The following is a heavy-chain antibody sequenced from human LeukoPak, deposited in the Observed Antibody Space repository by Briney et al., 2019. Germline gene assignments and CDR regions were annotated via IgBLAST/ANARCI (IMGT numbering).Heavy chain of an antibody. D-gene: IGHD3-10*01. Sequence: GGSLRLSCAASGFTFSSYSMNWVRQAPGKGLEWVSSISSSSSYIYYADSVKGRFTISRDNAKNSLYLQMNSLRAEDTAVYYCARGFRVLWFGEQPPDAFDSWGQGTMVTVSS. V-gene: IGHV3-21*01. J-gene: IGHJ3*02. CDR1: GFTFSSYS. CDR3: ARGFRVLWFGEQPPDAFDS. CDR2: ISSSSSYI.